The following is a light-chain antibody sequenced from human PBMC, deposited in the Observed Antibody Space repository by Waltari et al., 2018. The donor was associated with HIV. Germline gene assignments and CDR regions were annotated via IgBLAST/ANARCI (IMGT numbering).Light chain of an antibody. J-gene: IGLJ3*02. Sequence: QAVVTQEPSLTVSPGGTVTLTCGSSTGAVTSGHYPYWFQQNPGQAPRTLIYDTSNKHSWTPARFSGSLLGGKAALTRSGAQPEDEAEYYCLLSYSGARGVFGGGTKLTVL. V-gene: IGLV7-46*01. CDR3: LLSYSGARGV. CDR2: DTS. CDR1: TGAVTSGHY.